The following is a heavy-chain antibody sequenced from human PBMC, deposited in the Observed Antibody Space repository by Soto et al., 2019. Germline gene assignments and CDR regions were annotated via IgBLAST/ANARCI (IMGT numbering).Heavy chain of an antibody. CDR3: ARDQTVTRYYYYGMDV. V-gene: IGHV3-21*01. Sequence: GGSLSLSCAASGFTFSSYSMNWVRQAPGKGLEWVSSISSSSSYIYYADSVKVRFTISRDNAKNSLYLQMNSLRAEDKAVYYCARDQTVTRYYYYGMDVWRQGTTVTVSS. CDR2: ISSSSSYI. J-gene: IGHJ6*02. CDR1: GFTFSSYS. D-gene: IGHD4-17*01.